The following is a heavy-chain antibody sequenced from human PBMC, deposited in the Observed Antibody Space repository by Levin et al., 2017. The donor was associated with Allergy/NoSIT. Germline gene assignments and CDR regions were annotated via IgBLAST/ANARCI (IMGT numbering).Heavy chain of an antibody. CDR2: IWYDGSNK. CDR1: GFTFSSYG. V-gene: IGHV3-33*01. CDR3: ARDQSLPVLDYYYGMDV. Sequence: GESLKISCAASGFTFSSYGMHWVRQAPGKGLEWVAVIWYDGSNKYYADSVKGRFTISRDNSKNTLYLQMNSLRAEDTAVYYCARDQSLPVLDYYYGMDVWGQGTTVTVSS. D-gene: IGHD1-14*01. J-gene: IGHJ6*02.